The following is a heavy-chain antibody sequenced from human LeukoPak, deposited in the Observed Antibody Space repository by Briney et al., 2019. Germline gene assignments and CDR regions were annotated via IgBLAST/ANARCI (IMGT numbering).Heavy chain of an antibody. CDR1: EFTFTSYE. V-gene: IGHV3-48*03. J-gene: IGHJ4*02. CDR3: ARDPPSRGTRYFDY. Sequence: GGSLRLSCAASEFTFTSYEMNWVRQAPGKGLEWVSYISSSGSTIYYADSVKGRFTISRDNAKNSLYLQMNSLRAEDTAVYYCARDPPSRGTRYFDYWGQGILVTVSS. D-gene: IGHD3-16*01. CDR2: ISSSGSTI.